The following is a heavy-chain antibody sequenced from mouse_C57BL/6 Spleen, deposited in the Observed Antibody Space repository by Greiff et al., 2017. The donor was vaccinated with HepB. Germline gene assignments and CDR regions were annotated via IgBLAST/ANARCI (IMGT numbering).Heavy chain of an antibody. CDR1: GYSFTGYY. CDR2: INPSTGGT. J-gene: IGHJ2*01. D-gene: IGHD3-3*01. V-gene: IGHV1-42*01. CDR3: ARLGDEDDY. Sequence: VQLQQSGPELVKPGASVKISCKASGYSFTGYYMNWVKQSPEKSLEWIGEINPSTGGTTYNQKFKAKATLTVDKSSSTAYMQLKSLTSENSAVYYCARLGDEDDYWGQVTTLTVAS.